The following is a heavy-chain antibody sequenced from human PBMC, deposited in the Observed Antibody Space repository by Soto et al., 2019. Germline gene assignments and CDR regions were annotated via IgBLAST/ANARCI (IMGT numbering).Heavy chain of an antibody. Sequence: GGSLRLSCAASGFTFSSYGMHWFRQAPCKGLEWVAVISYDGSNKYYADSVKGRFTISRDNSKNTLYLQMNSLRAEDTAVYYCAKDHSPLYYYYYGMDVWGQGTTVTVSS. J-gene: IGHJ6*02. D-gene: IGHD2-21*01. CDR1: GFTFSSYG. CDR2: ISYDGSNK. CDR3: AKDHSPLYYYYYGMDV. V-gene: IGHV3-30*18.